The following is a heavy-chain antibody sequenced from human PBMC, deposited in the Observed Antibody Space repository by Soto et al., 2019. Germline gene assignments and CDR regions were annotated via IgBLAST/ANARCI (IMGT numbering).Heavy chain of an antibody. J-gene: IGHJ5*02. D-gene: IGHD3-22*01. CDR2: ISAYNGNT. CDR3: ARDGSALGYYDSSGYYDP. V-gene: IGHV1-18*04. Sequence: ASVKVSCKASGYTFTSYGISWVRQAPGQGLEWMGWISAYNGNTNYAQKLQGRVTMTTDTSTSTAYMELRSLRSDDTAVYYCARDGSALGYYDSSGYYDPWGQGTLVTVSS. CDR1: GYTFTSYG.